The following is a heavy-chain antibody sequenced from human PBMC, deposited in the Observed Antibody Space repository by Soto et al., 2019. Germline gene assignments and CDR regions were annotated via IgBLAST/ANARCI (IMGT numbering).Heavy chain of an antibody. V-gene: IGHV3-23*01. CDR1: GFTFSNQA. CDR2: VSGSGGFT. J-gene: IGHJ4*02. Sequence: AGGSLRLSCAASGFTFSNQAMNWVRQAPGKGLEWVSSVSGSGGFTYYADSAKGRFTISRDNSKNTLYLQMNSLRAEDTAIYYCAKVGEEDYYGSSGYFDYWGQGTLVTVSS. D-gene: IGHD3-22*01. CDR3: AKVGEEDYYGSSGYFDY.